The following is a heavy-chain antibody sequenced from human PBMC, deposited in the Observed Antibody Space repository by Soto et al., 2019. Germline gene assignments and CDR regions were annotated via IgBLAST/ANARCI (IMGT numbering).Heavy chain of an antibody. V-gene: IGHV1-3*01. J-gene: IGHJ6*02. Sequence: ASVKASCKASGYTFNSYAMNWVRQAPGERFEWMGWINAGNGNTKYSQKFQGRVTITRDTSASTAYMELSSLRSEDTAVYYCARGGDIVVVVAAITGGMDVWGQGTTVTVSS. D-gene: IGHD2-15*01. CDR1: GYTFNSYA. CDR2: INAGNGNT. CDR3: ARGGDIVVVVAAITGGMDV.